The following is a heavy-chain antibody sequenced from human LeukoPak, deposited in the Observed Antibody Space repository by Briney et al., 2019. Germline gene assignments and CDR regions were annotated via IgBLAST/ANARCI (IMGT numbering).Heavy chain of an antibody. CDR3: AKDEDSSLIDY. D-gene: IGHD5-18*01. J-gene: IGHJ4*02. V-gene: IGHV3-23*01. Sequence: AGGSLRLSCAASGFTFSSYAMSWVRQAPGKGLEWVSAISGSGGSTYYADSVEGRFTISRGNSKNTLYLQMNSLRAEDTAVYYCAKDEDSSLIDYWGQGTLVTVSS. CDR1: GFTFSSYA. CDR2: ISGSGGST.